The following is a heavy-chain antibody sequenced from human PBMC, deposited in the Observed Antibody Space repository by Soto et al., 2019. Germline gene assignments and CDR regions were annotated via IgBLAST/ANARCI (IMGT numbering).Heavy chain of an antibody. D-gene: IGHD3-22*01. CDR2: ISPNSGNI. Sequence: QVHLVQSGAEVKKPGASVNVSCKTSGYTFTRNGISWVRQAPGQGLEWMGWISPNSGNIKYAQKLQGRVIMTTDTPTSTAYMELRSLRFDDTAVYYCVKDRDSNSWPSRDVWGPGTTVTVSS. V-gene: IGHV1-18*01. J-gene: IGHJ6*02. CDR3: VKDRDSNSWPSRDV. CDR1: GYTFTRNG.